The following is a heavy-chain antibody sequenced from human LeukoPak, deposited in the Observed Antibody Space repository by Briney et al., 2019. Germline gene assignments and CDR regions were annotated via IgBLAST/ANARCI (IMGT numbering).Heavy chain of an antibody. J-gene: IGHJ4*02. CDR1: GFTFSSYS. CDR3: AREEGDFYDSSGYYPD. V-gene: IGHV3-21*01. Sequence: GGSLRLSCAASGFTFSSYSMNWVRQAPGKGLEWVSSISSSSSYIYYADSVKGRFTISRDNAKNSLYLQMNSLRAEDTAVYYCAREEGDFYDSSGYYPDWGQGTLVTVSS. D-gene: IGHD3-22*01. CDR2: ISSSSSYI.